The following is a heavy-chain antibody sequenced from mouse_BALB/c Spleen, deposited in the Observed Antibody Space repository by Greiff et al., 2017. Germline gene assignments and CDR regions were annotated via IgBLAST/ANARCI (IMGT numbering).Heavy chain of an antibody. CDR3: AYYGNYLYAMDY. CDR1: GFSLTSYG. Sequence: VKLMESGPGLVQPSQSLSITCTVSGFSLTSYGVHWVRQSPGKGLEWLGVIWSGGSTDYNAAFISRLSISKDNSKSQVFFKMNSLQANDTAIYYCAYYGNYLYAMDYWGQGTSVTVSS. J-gene: IGHJ4*01. CDR2: IWSGGST. V-gene: IGHV2-2*02. D-gene: IGHD2-1*01.